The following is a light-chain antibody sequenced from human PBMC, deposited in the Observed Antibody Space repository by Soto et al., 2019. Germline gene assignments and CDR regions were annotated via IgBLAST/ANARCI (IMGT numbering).Light chain of an antibody. CDR1: QSVSSN. CDR2: GAS. CDR3: QQYNNWPPLT. V-gene: IGKV3-15*01. J-gene: IGKJ4*01. Sequence: EIVMTQSPATLSVSPGERATLSCRASQSVSSNLAWYQQKPGQAPRLRIYGASTRATGIPSRFSGSGSGTEFTLTISSLQSEDCAVYYCQQYNNWPPLTFGGGTKVEIK.